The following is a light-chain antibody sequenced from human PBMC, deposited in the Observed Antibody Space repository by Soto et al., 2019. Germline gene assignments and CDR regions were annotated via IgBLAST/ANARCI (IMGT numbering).Light chain of an antibody. CDR2: DVN. J-gene: IGLJ2*01. CDR1: SSDVGGYKY. V-gene: IGLV2-14*03. Sequence: QSALTQHASVSGSPGQSITISCTGTSSDVGGYKYVSWYRQHPGKAPKLIIYDVNNRASGVSNRFSGSKSGNTASLTISWLQAEDEADYYCSSYTSITTVVFGGGTKLTVL. CDR3: SSYTSITTVV.